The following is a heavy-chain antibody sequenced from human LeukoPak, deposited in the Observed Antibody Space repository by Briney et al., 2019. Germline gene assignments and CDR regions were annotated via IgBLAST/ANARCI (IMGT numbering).Heavy chain of an antibody. J-gene: IGHJ5*02. D-gene: IGHD3-16*01. CDR1: GGSISSGGYS. CDR2: IYHSGST. Sequence: KTSETLSLTCAVSGGSISSGGYSWSWIRQPPGKGLEWIGYIYHSGSTYYNPSLKSRVTISVDRSKNQFSLKLSSVTAADTAVYYCARDVLRRPGFDPWGQGTLVTVSS. V-gene: IGHV4-30-2*01. CDR3: ARDVLRRPGFDP.